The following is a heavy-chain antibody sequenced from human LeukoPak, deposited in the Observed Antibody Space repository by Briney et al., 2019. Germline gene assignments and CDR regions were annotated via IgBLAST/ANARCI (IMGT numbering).Heavy chain of an antibody. CDR3: ARVASHCSGGSCYSFDAFDI. V-gene: IGHV1-2*04. Sequence: ASVKVSCKASGYTFTGYYMHWVRQAPGQGLEWMGWINPNSGGTNYAQKFQGWVTMTRDTSISTAYMELSRPRSDDTAVYYCARVASHCSGGSCYSFDAFDIWGQGTMVTVSS. CDR1: GYTFTGYY. J-gene: IGHJ3*02. D-gene: IGHD2-15*01. CDR2: INPNSGGT.